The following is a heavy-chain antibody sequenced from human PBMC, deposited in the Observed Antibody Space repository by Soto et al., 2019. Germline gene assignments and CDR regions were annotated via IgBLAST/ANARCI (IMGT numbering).Heavy chain of an antibody. Sequence: ASVKVSCKASGDTFSSYGCSWVRQAPGQGLEWMGWISVYSGNTNYAQNVQGRGTMTTGTATSTAYMELRSLRSDDTAVYYCARHRSPYYYDSSGYPYYWGQGTLVTVSS. CDR1: GDTFSSYG. V-gene: IGHV1-18*01. CDR2: ISVYSGNT. CDR3: ARHRSPYYYDSSGYPYY. J-gene: IGHJ4*02. D-gene: IGHD3-22*01.